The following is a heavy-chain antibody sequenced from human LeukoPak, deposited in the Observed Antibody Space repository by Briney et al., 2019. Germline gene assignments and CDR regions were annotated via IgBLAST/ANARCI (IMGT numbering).Heavy chain of an antibody. Sequence: SETLSLTCTVSGGSISSGSYYWSWIRQPARKGLEWIGRIYTSGSTNYNPSLKSRVTISVDTSKNQFSLTLSSVTAADTAVYYCASNDFWSGYPLYYYYMDVWGRGTTVTVSS. CDR2: IYTSGST. J-gene: IGHJ6*03. V-gene: IGHV4-61*02. D-gene: IGHD3-3*01. CDR1: GGSISSGSYY. CDR3: ASNDFWSGYPLYYYYMDV.